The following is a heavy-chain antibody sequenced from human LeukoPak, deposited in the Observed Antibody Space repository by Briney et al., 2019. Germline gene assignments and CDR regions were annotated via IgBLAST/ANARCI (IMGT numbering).Heavy chain of an antibody. Sequence: SETLSLTCAVYGGSFSGYYWSWIRQPPGKGLEWIGEINHSGSTNYNPSLKSRVTISVDTSKNQFTLKLSSVTAADTAVYYCASLMVATGGYWGQGTLVTVSS. CDR2: INHSGST. CDR1: GGSFSGYY. CDR3: ASLMVATGGY. V-gene: IGHV4-34*01. J-gene: IGHJ4*02. D-gene: IGHD5-12*01.